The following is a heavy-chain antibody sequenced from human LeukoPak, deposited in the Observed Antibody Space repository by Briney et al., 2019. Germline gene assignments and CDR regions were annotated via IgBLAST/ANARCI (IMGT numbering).Heavy chain of an antibody. CDR3: ARESKGLVWFDP. Sequence: PSQTLSLTCTVSGGSISSGGYYWSWIRQHPGKGLEWIGYIYYSGSTYYNPSLKSRVTISVDTSKNQFSLKLSSVTAADTAVCYCARESKGLVWFDPWGQGTLVTVSS. V-gene: IGHV4-31*03. J-gene: IGHJ5*02. CDR2: IYYSGST. D-gene: IGHD2-8*02. CDR1: GGSISSGGYY.